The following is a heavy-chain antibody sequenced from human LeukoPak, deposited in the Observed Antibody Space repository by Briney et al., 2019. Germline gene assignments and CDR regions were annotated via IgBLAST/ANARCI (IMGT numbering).Heavy chain of an antibody. J-gene: IGHJ4*02. V-gene: IGHV3-48*01. CDR1: GFAFSTYS. CDR3: ARVAPGHDVGRGYFDY. D-gene: IGHD6-13*01. Sequence: PGGSLRLSCAASGFAFSTYSMNWVRQAPGKGLEWLSYLTSTSYAIYYGDSVKGRFTISRDKAKNSLYLQMNSLRAEDTAVYYCARVAPGHDVGRGYFDYWGQGTLVTVSS. CDR2: LTSTSYAI.